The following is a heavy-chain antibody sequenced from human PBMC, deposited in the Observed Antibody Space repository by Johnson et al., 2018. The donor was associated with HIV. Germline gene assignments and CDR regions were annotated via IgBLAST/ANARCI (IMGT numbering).Heavy chain of an antibody. CDR2: ISYDGSNQ. CDR3: ARRMVQGVIITSGAFDI. Sequence: QVLLVESGGGVVQPGRSLRLSCAASGFTFSSYAMHWVRQAPGKGLEWVAIISYDGSNQYSADSVKGRFTISRDNSKNTLYLQMNSLRAEDTAVYYCARRMVQGVIITSGAFDIWGQGTMVTVSS. D-gene: IGHD3-10*01. J-gene: IGHJ3*02. CDR1: GFTFSSYA. V-gene: IGHV3-30*03.